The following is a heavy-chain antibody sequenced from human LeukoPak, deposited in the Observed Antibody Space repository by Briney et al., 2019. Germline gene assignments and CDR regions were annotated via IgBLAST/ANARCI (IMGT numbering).Heavy chain of an antibody. CDR3: ARAITMVRGVTIDLGMDV. V-gene: IGHV4-4*07. Sequence: SETLSLTCTVSGGSISSYYWSWIRQPAGKGLEWIGRIYTSGSTNYNPSLKSRVTMSVNTSKNQFSLKLSSVTAADTAVYYCARAITMVRGVTIDLGMDVWGQGTTVTVSS. J-gene: IGHJ6*02. D-gene: IGHD3-10*01. CDR2: IYTSGST. CDR1: GGSISSYY.